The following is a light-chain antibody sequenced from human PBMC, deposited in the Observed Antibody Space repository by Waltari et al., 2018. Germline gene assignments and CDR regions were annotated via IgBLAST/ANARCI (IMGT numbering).Light chain of an antibody. J-gene: IGKJ4*01. CDR1: RDISSW. CDR2: AVS. Sequence: DIQMTQSPSSVSASVGDRVTITCRASRDISSWLAWYQQKPGTVPKLLIYAVSSLQSGVPARFSGSGSGTYFTLTISSLQPEDCAIYYCQQGHGLPLTFGGGTKVEIK. CDR3: QQGHGLPLT. V-gene: IGKV1-12*01.